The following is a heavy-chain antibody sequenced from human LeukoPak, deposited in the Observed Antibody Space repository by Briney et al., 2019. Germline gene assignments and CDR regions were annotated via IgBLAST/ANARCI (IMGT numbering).Heavy chain of an antibody. CDR3: ARDLSGYYDSSGYYWSNDY. D-gene: IGHD3-22*01. V-gene: IGHV1-2*06. J-gene: IGHJ4*02. CDR2: INPSTGGP. CDR1: GYMFTGYY. Sequence: GASVKVSCKASGYMFTGYYFNCVRQAPGQGLEWMGRINPSTGGPNYAQKFQGRVTLTGDTPISTVYMELTGLRSDCTAVYYCARDLSGYYDSSGYYWSNDYWGQGTLVTVSS.